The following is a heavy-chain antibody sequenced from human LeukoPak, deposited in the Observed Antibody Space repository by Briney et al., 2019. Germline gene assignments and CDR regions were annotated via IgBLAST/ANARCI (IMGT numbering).Heavy chain of an antibody. CDR1: GGSISSSSYY. J-gene: IGHJ6*03. D-gene: IGHD3-3*01. Sequence: SETLSPTCTVSGGSISSSSYYWGWIRQPPGKGLEWIGSIYYSGSTYYNPSLKSRVTMSVDTSKNQFSLKLSSVTAADTAVYYCARDREGRYYDFWSGYRYYYYMDVWGKGTTVTVSS. CDR3: ARDREGRYYDFWSGYRYYYYMDV. CDR2: IYYSGST. V-gene: IGHV4-39*07.